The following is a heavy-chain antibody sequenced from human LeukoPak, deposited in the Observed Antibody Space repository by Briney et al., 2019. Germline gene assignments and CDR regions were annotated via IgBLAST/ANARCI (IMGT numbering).Heavy chain of an antibody. CDR3: ARAGITIFGFDY. V-gene: IGHV4-59*01. CDR1: GGSISSYY. Sequence: SETLPLTCTVPGGSISSYYWSWIRQPPGKGLEWIGYIYYSGSTNYNPSLKSRVTISVDTSKNQFSLKLSSVTAADTAVYYCARAGITIFGFDYWGQGTLVTVSS. CDR2: IYYSGST. D-gene: IGHD3-3*01. J-gene: IGHJ4*02.